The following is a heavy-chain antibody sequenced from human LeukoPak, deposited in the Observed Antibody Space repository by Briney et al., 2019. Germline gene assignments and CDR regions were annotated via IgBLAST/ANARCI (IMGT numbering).Heavy chain of an antibody. V-gene: IGHV6-1*01. CDR1: GDSLSINNAA. Sequence: SQTLSLTSAISGDSLSINNAAWNWIRQSPSRGLEWLGRTYYRSKWYNDYAISVKSRITINPDTSKKQFSLQLSSVTDEDTALYYCVRDGDIGYDSLHLWGQGALVTVSS. D-gene: IGHD5-12*01. J-gene: IGHJ1*01. CDR2: TYYRSKWYN. CDR3: VRDGDIGYDSLHL.